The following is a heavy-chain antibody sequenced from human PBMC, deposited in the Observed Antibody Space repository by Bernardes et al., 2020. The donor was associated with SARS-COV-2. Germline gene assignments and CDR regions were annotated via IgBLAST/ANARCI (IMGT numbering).Heavy chain of an antibody. J-gene: IGHJ4*02. V-gene: IGHV4-31*03. CDR1: GGSISSGGYY. D-gene: IGHD3-3*01. CDR2: IYYSGST. CDR3: ARVSRGGGSLFGVVTHFDY. Sequence: SETLSLTCTVSGGSISSGGYYWSWIRQHPGKGLEWIGYIYYSGSTYYNPSLKSRVTISVDTTKNQFSLKLSSVTAADTAVYYCARVSRGGGSLFGVVTHFDYGSQGTLVTVSS.